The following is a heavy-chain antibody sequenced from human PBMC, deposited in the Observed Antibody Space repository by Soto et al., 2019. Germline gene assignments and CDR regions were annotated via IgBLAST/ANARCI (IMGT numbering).Heavy chain of an antibody. Sequence: GGSLRLSCAASGFTFSRYAMNWVRQAPGKGLEWISYINNKGDSIYYADSVKGRFSISRDNAKSSLFLQMNSLRAEDTAVYYCTIDDYSDYDLVDYWGQGTLVTVSS. D-gene: IGHD4-17*01. V-gene: IGHV3-48*01. CDR3: TIDDYSDYDLVDY. J-gene: IGHJ4*02. CDR1: GFTFSRYA. CDR2: INNKGDSI.